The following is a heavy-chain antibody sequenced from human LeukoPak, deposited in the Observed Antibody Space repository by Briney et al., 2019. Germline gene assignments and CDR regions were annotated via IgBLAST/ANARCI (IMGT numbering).Heavy chain of an antibody. J-gene: IGHJ4*02. Sequence: GGSLGLSCAASGFVFSSYSFNWVRQAPGKGLEWVASVNTVSSYIYYADSMRGRFTISRDNAKNSVLLQMNSLRAEDMAMYYCVRLRRNSDSSGYFYYYDNWGQGTLVTVSS. CDR1: GFVFSSYS. V-gene: IGHV3-21*01. CDR3: VRLRRNSDSSGYFYYYDN. D-gene: IGHD3-22*01. CDR2: VNTVSSYI.